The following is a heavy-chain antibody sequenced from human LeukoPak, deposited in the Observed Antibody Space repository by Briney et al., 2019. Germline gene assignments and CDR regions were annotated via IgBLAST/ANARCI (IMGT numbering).Heavy chain of an antibody. CDR3: ASDPNNSGWSTHDY. J-gene: IGHJ4*02. CDR2: ISRSGSKI. CDR1: GFTLRSYE. D-gene: IGHD6-19*01. V-gene: IGHV3-48*03. Sequence: GGSLRLSCAASGFTLRSYEMNWVRQAPGEGLEWVSYISRSGSKIYYADSVKGRFTISRDNAKNSLYLQMNSLRAEDTAVYYCASDPNNSGWSTHDYWGQGIVVTVSS.